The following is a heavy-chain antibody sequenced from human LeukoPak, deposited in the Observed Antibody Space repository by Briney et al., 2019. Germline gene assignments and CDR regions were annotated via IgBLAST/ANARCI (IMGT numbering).Heavy chain of an antibody. CDR3: AIDVNGDLFRF. CDR1: SVSFSRYW. J-gene: IGHJ4*02. D-gene: IGHD4-17*01. V-gene: IGHV3-74*01. CDR2: IHNEDSRT. Sequence: PGGSLRLSCAASSVSFSRYWIHWVRQGPGKGLEWVSRIHNEDSRTDYADSLKGRFTISRDNAKNTVYLQMNNVGAEDTGLYYCAIDVNGDLFRFWGQGTRVTVSS.